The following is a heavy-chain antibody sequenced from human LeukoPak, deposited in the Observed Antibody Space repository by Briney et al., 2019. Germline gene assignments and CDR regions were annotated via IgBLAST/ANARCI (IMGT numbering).Heavy chain of an antibody. V-gene: IGHV3-48*02. J-gene: IGHJ4*02. CDR3: ARESGRDFDY. D-gene: IGHD1-14*01. CDR1: GFTFSSYS. Sequence: GGSLRLSCAASGFTFSSYSMNWVRQAPGKGLEWVSYISSVSSAIYYADSVKGRFTISRDNAKNSLYMQMNSLRDEDTAVYYCARESGRDFDYWGQGTLVTVSS. CDR2: ISSVSSAI.